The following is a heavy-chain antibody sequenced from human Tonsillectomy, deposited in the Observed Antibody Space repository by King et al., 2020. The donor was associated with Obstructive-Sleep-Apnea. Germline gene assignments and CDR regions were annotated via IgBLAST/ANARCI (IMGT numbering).Heavy chain of an antibody. CDR2: IKSKIGGGTT. CDR3: THIVVVPAAMLY. J-gene: IGHJ4*02. CDR1: GFTFSDAW. D-gene: IGHD2-2*01. V-gene: IGHV3-15*01. Sequence: VQLVESGGGLVKPGGSLRLSCVASGFTFSDAWMSWVRLAPGKGLEWVGRIKSKIGGGTTDYAAPVKGRFTISRDDSKTTVYLQMNSLKTEDTAVYFCTHIVVVPAAMLYWGQGTLVTVSS.